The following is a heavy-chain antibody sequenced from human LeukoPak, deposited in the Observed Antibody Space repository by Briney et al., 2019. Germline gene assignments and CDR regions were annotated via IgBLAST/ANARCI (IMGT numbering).Heavy chain of an antibody. CDR3: AREAAPWFQTDY. D-gene: IGHD2-15*01. CDR2: IYYSGST. J-gene: IGHJ4*02. V-gene: IGHV4-61*01. CDR1: GGSVSSGSYY. Sequence: SETLSLTCTVSGGSVSSGSYYWSWIRQPPGKGREWIGYIYYSGSTNYNPSLKSRVTISVGTSKNQFSLKLSSVTAADTAVYYCAREAAPWFQTDYWGQGTLVTVSS.